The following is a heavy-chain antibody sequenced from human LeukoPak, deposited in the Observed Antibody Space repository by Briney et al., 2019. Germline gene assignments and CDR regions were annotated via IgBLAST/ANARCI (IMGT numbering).Heavy chain of an antibody. CDR3: ARDEGPSSWYKLYNWFDP. Sequence: SETLSLTCAVYGGSFSGYYWSWIRQPPGKGLEWIGEINHSGSTNYNPSLKSRVTISVDTSKNQFSLKLSSVTAADTAVYYCARDEGPSSWYKLYNWFDPWGQGTLVTVSS. CDR2: INHSGST. D-gene: IGHD6-13*01. J-gene: IGHJ5*02. CDR1: GGSFSGYY. V-gene: IGHV4-34*01.